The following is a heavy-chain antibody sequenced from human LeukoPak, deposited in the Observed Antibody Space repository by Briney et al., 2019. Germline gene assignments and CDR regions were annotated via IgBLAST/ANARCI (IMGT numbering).Heavy chain of an antibody. Sequence: PETLSLTCGVSGYSISSGDYWGWIRQPPGKGLEWIGSIYHTGSTHHNPPLESRVTTSVDTSKNHFSPKLSSVTAADTAVYYCARDYGGRFAYWGQGILVTVSS. CDR2: IYHTGST. CDR1: GYSISSGDY. D-gene: IGHD4-23*01. V-gene: IGHV4-38-2*02. J-gene: IGHJ4*02. CDR3: ARDYGGRFAY.